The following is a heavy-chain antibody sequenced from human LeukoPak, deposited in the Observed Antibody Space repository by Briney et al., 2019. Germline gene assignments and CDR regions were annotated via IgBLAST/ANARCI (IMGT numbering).Heavy chain of an antibody. D-gene: IGHD2-2*01. CDR2: INPNSGCT. J-gene: IGHJ4*02. CDR3: ARMPVTSARYCSSTSCSY. V-gene: IGHV1-2*06. Sequence: ASVKVSCKASGYTFTGYYMHWVRQAPGQGLEGMGRINPNSGCTNYAQKFQGRVTMTRDTSISPAYMELSRLRSDDTAVYYCARMPVTSARYCSSTSCSYWGQGTLVTVSS. CDR1: GYTFTGYY.